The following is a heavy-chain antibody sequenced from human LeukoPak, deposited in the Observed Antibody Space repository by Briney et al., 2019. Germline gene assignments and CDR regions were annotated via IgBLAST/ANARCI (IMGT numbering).Heavy chain of an antibody. D-gene: IGHD6-13*01. CDR1: GGSISSGGYY. V-gene: IGHV4-31*03. CDR2: IYYSGST. J-gene: IGHJ4*02. CDR3: ARGRIAAAGTENVDY. Sequence: PLETLSLTCTVSGGSISSGGYYWSWIRQHPGTGLEWIGYIYYSGSTYYNPSLKSRVTISVDTSKNQFSLKLSSVTAADTAVYYCARGRIAAAGTENVDYWGQGTLVTVSS.